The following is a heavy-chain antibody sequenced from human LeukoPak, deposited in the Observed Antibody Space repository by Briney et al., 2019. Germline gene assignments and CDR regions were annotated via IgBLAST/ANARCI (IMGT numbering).Heavy chain of an antibody. CDR1: GYTFTYG. Sequence: AAVKVSCKGSGYTFTYGVGWVRQATGQGLEWMGWINPTNGNTNYAQKLQGRVTMTTETSTGTAYMELRSLRSDDTAVYYCARDGYFDYWGQGTLVTVSS. V-gene: IGHV1-18*01. CDR2: INPTNGNT. CDR3: ARDGYFDY. J-gene: IGHJ4*02.